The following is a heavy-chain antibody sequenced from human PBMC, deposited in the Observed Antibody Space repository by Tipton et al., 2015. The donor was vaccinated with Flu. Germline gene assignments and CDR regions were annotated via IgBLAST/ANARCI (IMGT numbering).Heavy chain of an antibody. D-gene: IGHD3-3*01. V-gene: IGHV4-59*08. Sequence: TLSLTCTVSGGSITSHYWSWIRQPPGKGLEWVGYIHYSGNTNYNPSLKSRVTMSLDTSKIEFSLRLSSVTAADTAVYYCARHRGVAAIFGVGDAFDIWGQGTKVTVSS. CDR2: IHYSGNT. CDR3: ARHRGVAAIFGVGDAFDI. CDR1: GGSITSHY. J-gene: IGHJ3*02.